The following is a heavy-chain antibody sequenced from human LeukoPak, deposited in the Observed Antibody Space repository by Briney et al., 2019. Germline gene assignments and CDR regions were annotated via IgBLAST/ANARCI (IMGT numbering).Heavy chain of an antibody. Sequence: SETLSLTCSVSGGSVSSGGYYWSWIRQHPGKGLEWIGGIYNSGSTYYNPSLKSRVTISEDTSRNQFTLKLSSVTAADTAVYYCAREQMATTLFDYWGQGTLVTVSS. J-gene: IGHJ4*02. CDR1: GGSVSSGGYY. D-gene: IGHD5-24*01. V-gene: IGHV4-31*03. CDR2: IYNSGST. CDR3: AREQMATTLFDY.